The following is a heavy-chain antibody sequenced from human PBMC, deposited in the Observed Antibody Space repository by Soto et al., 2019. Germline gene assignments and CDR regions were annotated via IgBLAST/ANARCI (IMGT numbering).Heavy chain of an antibody. D-gene: IGHD3-3*01. Sequence: AGGSLRLSCVGSGFIFSNNSMHWVRQTPGKGLEWVACMSYDGSDTFYADSVKGRFTMSRDNSKNTLFLHMSNLRAEDTAVYYCTTDIYRKSYDFWSGPQIGGYYFDYWGQGTLVTVSS. J-gene: IGHJ4*02. CDR1: GFIFSNNS. CDR2: MSYDGSDT. V-gene: IGHV3-30*02. CDR3: TTDIYRKSYDFWSGPQIGGYYFDY.